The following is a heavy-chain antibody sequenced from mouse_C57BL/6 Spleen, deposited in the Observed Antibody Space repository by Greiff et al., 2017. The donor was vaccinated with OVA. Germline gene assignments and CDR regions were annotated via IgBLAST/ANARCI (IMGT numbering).Heavy chain of an antibody. V-gene: IGHV1-64*01. Sequence: QVQLKQPGAELVKPGASVKLSCKASGYTFTSYWMHWVKQRPGQGLEWIGMIHPNSGSTNYNEKFKSKATLTVDKSSSTAYMQLSSLTSEDSAVYYCARGGNYPAYWGQGTLVTVSA. CDR2: IHPNSGST. CDR3: ARGGNYPAY. D-gene: IGHD2-1*01. CDR1: GYTFTSYW. J-gene: IGHJ3*01.